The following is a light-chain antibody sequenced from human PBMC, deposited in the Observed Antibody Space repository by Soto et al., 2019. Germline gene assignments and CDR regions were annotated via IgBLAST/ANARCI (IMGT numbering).Light chain of an antibody. V-gene: IGKV1-5*01. Sequence: DIHMTLSPSTLSASVGYRVTITCRASQSISSWLAWYQQKPGKAPKLLIYDASSLESGVPSRFSGSGSATEFTLTISSLQPDDFATYYCQQYNSYSPLTFGGGTKVDIK. CDR2: DAS. CDR3: QQYNSYSPLT. J-gene: IGKJ4*01. CDR1: QSISSW.